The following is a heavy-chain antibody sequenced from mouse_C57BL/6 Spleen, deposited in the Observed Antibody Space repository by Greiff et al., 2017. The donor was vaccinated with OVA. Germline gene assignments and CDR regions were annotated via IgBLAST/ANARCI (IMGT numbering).Heavy chain of an antibody. CDR3: ARKADYDGYYGAMDY. CDR2: IWSGGST. D-gene: IGHD2-3*01. CDR1: GFSLTSYG. J-gene: IGHJ4*01. V-gene: IGHV2-2*01. Sequence: QVQLKESGPGLVQPSQSLSITCTVSGFSLTSYGVHWVRQSPGKGLEWLGVIWSGGSTDYNAAFISRLSISKDNSKSQVFFKMNSLQADDTAIYYCARKADYDGYYGAMDYWGQGTSVTVSS.